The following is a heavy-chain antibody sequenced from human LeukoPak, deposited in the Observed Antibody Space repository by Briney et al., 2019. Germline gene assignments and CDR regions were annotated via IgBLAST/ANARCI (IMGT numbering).Heavy chain of an antibody. D-gene: IGHD3-22*01. CDR1: GFTFSSYA. V-gene: IGHV3-30-3*01. J-gene: IGHJ4*02. CDR3: AKDYYDTSGLFGY. Sequence: GGSLRLSCAASGFTFSSYAMHWVRQAPGKGLEWVAVISYDGSNKYYADSVKGRFTISRDNSKNTVFLQMNSLRTEDTSVYYCAKDYYDTSGLFGYWGQGTLVTVSS. CDR2: ISYDGSNK.